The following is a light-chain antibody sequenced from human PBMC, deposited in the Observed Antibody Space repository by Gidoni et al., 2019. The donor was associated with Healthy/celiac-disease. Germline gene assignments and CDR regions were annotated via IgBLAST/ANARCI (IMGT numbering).Light chain of an antibody. Sequence: AIRITQSPSSFSASTGDRVTITCRASQGISSYLAWYQQKPGKAPKLLIYAASTLQSRVPSRFIGSGSGTDFTLTISCLQSEDCATYYCQQYYSYPPVTFGPGTKVDIK. J-gene: IGKJ3*01. CDR3: QQYYSYPPVT. CDR1: QGISSY. V-gene: IGKV1-8*01. CDR2: AAS.